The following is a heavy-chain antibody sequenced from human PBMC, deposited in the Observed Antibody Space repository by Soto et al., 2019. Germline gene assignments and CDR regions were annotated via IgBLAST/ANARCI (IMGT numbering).Heavy chain of an antibody. CDR1: GGSISSSSYY. Sequence: QLQLQESGPGLVKPSETLSLTCTVSGGSISSSSYYWGWIRQPPGKGLEWIGSIYYSGSTYYNPSLKSRVTISVDTSKNQFSLKLSSVTAADTAVYYCARPDYDTPTFDPWGQGTLVTVSS. J-gene: IGHJ5*02. V-gene: IGHV4-39*01. CDR3: ARPDYDTPTFDP. D-gene: IGHD3-9*01. CDR2: IYYSGST.